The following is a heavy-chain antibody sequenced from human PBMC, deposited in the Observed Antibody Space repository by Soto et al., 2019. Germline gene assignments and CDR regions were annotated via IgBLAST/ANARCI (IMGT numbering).Heavy chain of an antibody. CDR2: IIPIFGTA. J-gene: IGHJ4*02. D-gene: IGHD1-1*01. V-gene: IGHV1-69*13. CDR1: GGTFSSYA. Sequence: ASVKVSCKASGGTFSSYAISWVRQAPGQGLEWMGGIIPIFGTANYAQKFQGRVTITADESTSTAYMELSSLRSEDTAVYYCARGWQLERPLLFDYWGQGTLVTVSS. CDR3: ARGWQLERPLLFDY.